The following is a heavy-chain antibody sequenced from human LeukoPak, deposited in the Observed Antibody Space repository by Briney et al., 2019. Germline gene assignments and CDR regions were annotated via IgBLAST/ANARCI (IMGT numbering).Heavy chain of an antibody. D-gene: IGHD2-8*01. Sequence: SETLSLTCTVSGGSISSSSYYWGWIRQPPGKGLEWIGSIYYSGSTYYNPSLKSRVTISVDTSKNQFSLKLTSLTAADTAVYYCARGTSFGLMNSDNWGQGTLVIVSS. CDR3: ARGTSFGLMNSDN. CDR1: GGSISSSSYY. J-gene: IGHJ4*02. CDR2: IYYSGST. V-gene: IGHV4-39*07.